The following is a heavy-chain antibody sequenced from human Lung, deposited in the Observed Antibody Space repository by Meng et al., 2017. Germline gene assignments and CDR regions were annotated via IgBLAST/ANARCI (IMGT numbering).Heavy chain of an antibody. Sequence: QGQLQPGGAGLWKPSETLSLTCVVSGGSCSDYYWSWIRQPPGKGLEWIGEINHSGSTNYNPSLESRATISVDTSQNNLSLKLSSVTAADSAVYYCARGPTTMAHDFDYWGQGTLVTVSS. CDR3: ARGPTTMAHDFDY. D-gene: IGHD4-11*01. CDR2: INHSGST. CDR1: GGSCSDYY. V-gene: IGHV4-34*01. J-gene: IGHJ4*02.